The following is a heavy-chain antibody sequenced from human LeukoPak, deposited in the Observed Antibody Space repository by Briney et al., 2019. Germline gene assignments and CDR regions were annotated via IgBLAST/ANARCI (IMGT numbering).Heavy chain of an antibody. D-gene: IGHD1-7*01. CDR2: INDSGRI. Sequence: SQTLSLTCTVSGGSISSGGYYWSWIRQPPGKGLEWIGEINDSGRINYNPSLMSRVTVSVDTSKNQFSLRLTSVTATDTAVYYCARRWNYGRNYYIDVWGNGATVSVSS. CDR1: GGSISSGGYY. CDR3: ARRWNYGRNYYIDV. V-gene: IGHV4-31*03. J-gene: IGHJ6*03.